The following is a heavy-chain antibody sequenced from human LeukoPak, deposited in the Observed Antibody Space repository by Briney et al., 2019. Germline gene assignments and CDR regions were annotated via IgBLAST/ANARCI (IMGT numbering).Heavy chain of an antibody. V-gene: IGHV3-23*01. CDR1: GFTFNNYG. Sequence: GGSLRLSCAASGFTFNNYGMSWVRQAPAKGLEWVSTINGNGLNTHYADSVKGRFTISRDDSKNTLHLQMNSLRADDTALYYCTKGDGGWYPIDYWGQGILVIVSS. J-gene: IGHJ4*02. D-gene: IGHD6-19*01. CDR2: INGNGLNT. CDR3: TKGDGGWYPIDY.